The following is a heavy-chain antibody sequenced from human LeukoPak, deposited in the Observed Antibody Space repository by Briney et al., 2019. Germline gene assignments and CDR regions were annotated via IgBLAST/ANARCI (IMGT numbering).Heavy chain of an antibody. J-gene: IGHJ4*02. CDR1: GFTFSDYY. CDR3: ARGDTMVDY. CDR2: INHSGST. Sequence: PGGSLRLSCAASGFTFSDYYMSWIRQPPGKGLEWIGEINHSGSTNYNPSLKSRVTISVDTSKNQFSLKLSSVTAADTAVYYCARGDTMVDYWGQGTLVTVSS. D-gene: IGHD3-10*01. V-gene: IGHV4-34*01.